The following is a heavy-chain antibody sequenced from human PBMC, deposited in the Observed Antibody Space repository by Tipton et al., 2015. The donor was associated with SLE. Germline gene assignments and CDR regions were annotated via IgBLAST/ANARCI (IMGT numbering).Heavy chain of an antibody. Sequence: SCAASGYTFTSYGISWVRQAPGQGLEWMGWISAYNGNTNYSQKLQGRATMTTDTSTSTAYMEVRSLRSDDTAIYYCARDVKEGIEYWGQGTQVTVSS. CDR1: GYTFTSYG. D-gene: IGHD2/OR15-2a*01. V-gene: IGHV1-18*01. CDR2: ISAYNGNT. J-gene: IGHJ4*02. CDR3: ARDVKEGIEY.